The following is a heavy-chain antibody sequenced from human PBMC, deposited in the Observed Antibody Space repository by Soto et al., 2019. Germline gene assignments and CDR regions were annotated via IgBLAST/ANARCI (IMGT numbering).Heavy chain of an antibody. D-gene: IGHD1-1*01. CDR2: MYDSGST. V-gene: IGHV4-31*03. CDR1: GGSISSGGYC. J-gene: IGHJ4*02. Sequence: QVQLQESGPGLVKPSQTLSLTCTVSGGSISSGGYCWSWVRQHPGEGLEWIGFMYDSGSTSYNPSLKSRATISVDTSTNQFSLQLTSDWAKGGASTKVDYWGQGTMVTVSS. CDR3: VDY.